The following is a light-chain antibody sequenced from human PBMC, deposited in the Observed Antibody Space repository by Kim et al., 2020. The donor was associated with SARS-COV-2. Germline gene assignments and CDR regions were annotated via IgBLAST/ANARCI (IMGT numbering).Light chain of an antibody. V-gene: IGKV3-20*01. CDR1: QSLSNTN. Sequence: PAERATLSCRAQQSLSNTNLSCYQQKPGQAPRLLIYGIAHRATGIPDRFTGSGSGTDFTLTISRLEPEDFAVYYCQQLDSSPSYTFGQGTKVDIK. J-gene: IGKJ2*01. CDR2: GIA. CDR3: QQLDSSPSYT.